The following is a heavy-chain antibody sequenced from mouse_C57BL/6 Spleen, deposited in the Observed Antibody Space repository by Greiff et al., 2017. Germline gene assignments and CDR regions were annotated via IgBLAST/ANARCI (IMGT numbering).Heavy chain of an antibody. CDR2: IRSKSSNYAT. J-gene: IGHJ4*01. V-gene: IGHV10-3*01. Sequence: EVKLVESGGGLVQPKGSLKLSCAASGFTFNTYAMHWVRQAAGKGLEWVARIRSKSSNYATYYADSVKDRFTISRDDSQSMLYLQMNNLKTEDTAMYYCVGRDSSGYSYAVDYWGQGTSVTVSS. D-gene: IGHD3-2*02. CDR3: VGRDSSGYSYAVDY. CDR1: GFTFNTYA.